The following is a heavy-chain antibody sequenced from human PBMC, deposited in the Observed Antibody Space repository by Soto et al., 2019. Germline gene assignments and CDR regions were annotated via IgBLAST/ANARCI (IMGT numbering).Heavy chain of an antibody. J-gene: IGHJ3*02. Sequence: EVQLVESGGGLVQPGGSLRLSCAASGFTFSRYWMRWFCQAPGKGLEWVANIKQDGSEKYYVVSVKGRFTISRDNAKNALYLQMNSLRAEDTAVYYCARDLPCVGAFDIGGQGTMVPVSS. V-gene: IGHV3-7*05. CDR3: ARDLPCVGAFDI. CDR2: IKQDGSEK. CDR1: GFTFSRYW.